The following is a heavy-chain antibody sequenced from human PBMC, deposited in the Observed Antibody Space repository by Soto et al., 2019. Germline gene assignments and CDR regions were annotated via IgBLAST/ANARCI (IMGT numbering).Heavy chain of an antibody. Sequence: SETLSLTCAVSGGSISSGGYSWSWIRQPPGKGLEWIGYIYHSGSTYYNPPLKSRVTISVDRSKNQFSLKLSSVTAADTAVYYCARGQGDYWGQGTLVTVSS. CDR3: ARGQGDY. CDR1: GGSISSGGYS. CDR2: IYHSGST. V-gene: IGHV4-30-2*01. J-gene: IGHJ4*02.